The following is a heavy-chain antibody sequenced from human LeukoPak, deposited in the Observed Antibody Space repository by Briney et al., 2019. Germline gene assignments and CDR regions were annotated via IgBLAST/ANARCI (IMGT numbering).Heavy chain of an antibody. D-gene: IGHD2-2*01. V-gene: IGHV3-21*01. CDR1: GFTFSSYA. CDR2: ISKSGTYI. J-gene: IGHJ4*02. Sequence: GRSLRLACAASGFTFSSYAMNWVRQAPGKGLEWVSAISKSGTYIKYADSVKGRFTVSRDNAKNSLFLQMNSLRVEDTAVYYCAREVVIVVEPAANTIDYWGQGTRGTVSS. CDR3: AREVVIVVEPAANTIDY.